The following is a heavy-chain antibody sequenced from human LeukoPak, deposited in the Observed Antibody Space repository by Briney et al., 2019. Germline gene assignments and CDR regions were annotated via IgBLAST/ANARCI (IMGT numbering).Heavy chain of an antibody. CDR3: ARDQVIVPAVDY. CDR2: IYYSGST. J-gene: IGHJ4*02. CDR1: GGSISSGDYY. Sequence: PSETLSLTCTVSGGSISSGDYYWSWIRQPPGKGLERIGYIYYSGSTYYNPSLKSRVTISVDTSKNQFSLKLSSVTAADTAVYYCARDQVIVPAVDYWGQGTLVTVSS. V-gene: IGHV4-30-4*08. D-gene: IGHD2-2*01.